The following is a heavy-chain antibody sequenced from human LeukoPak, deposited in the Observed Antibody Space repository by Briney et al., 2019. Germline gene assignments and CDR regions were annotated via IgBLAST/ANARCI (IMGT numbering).Heavy chain of an antibody. Sequence: SETLSLTCTVSGGSISSYYWSWIRQPPGKGLEWIGYIYYSGSTNYNPSLKSRVTISVDTSKNQFSLKLSSVTAADTAVYYCASLDYGSGSYVFDYWGQGTLVTVSS. CDR1: GGSISSYY. V-gene: IGHV4-59*01. J-gene: IGHJ4*02. D-gene: IGHD3-10*01. CDR2: IYYSGST. CDR3: ASLDYGSGSYVFDY.